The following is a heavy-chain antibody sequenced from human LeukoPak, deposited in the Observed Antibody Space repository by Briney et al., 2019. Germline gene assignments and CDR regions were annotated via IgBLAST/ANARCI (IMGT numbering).Heavy chain of an antibody. V-gene: IGHV1-46*01. D-gene: IGHD5-24*01. CDR1: GYTFTSYY. CDR3: ARGAIEMATIMWAYYYYMDV. J-gene: IGHJ6*03. Sequence: GASVKVSCKASGYTFTSYYMHWVRQAPGQGLEWMGIINPSGGSTSYAQKFQGRVTMTRDMSTSTVYMELSSLRSEDTAVYYCARGAIEMATIMWAYYYYMDVWGKGTTVTVSS. CDR2: INPSGGST.